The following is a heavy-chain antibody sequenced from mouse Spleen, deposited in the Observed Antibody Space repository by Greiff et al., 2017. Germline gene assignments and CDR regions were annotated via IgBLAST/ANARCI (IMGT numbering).Heavy chain of an antibody. D-gene: IGHD2-1*01. Sequence: EVQLQQSGPGLVKPSQSLSLTCSVTGYSITSGYYWNWIRQLPGNKLEWMGYISYDGSNNYNPSLKNRISITRDTSKNQFFLKLNSVTTEDTATYYCALYDGSYGAWFAYWGQGTLVTVSA. V-gene: IGHV3-6*01. CDR2: ISYDGSN. J-gene: IGHJ3*01. CDR1: GYSITSGYY. CDR3: ALYDGSYGAWFAY.